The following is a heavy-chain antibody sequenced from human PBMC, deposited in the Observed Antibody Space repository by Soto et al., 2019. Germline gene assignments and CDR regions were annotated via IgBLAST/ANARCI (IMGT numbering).Heavy chain of an antibody. D-gene: IGHD6-19*01. CDR1: GGSISSSSYY. J-gene: IGHJ3*02. Sequence: QLQLQESGPGLVKPSETLSLTCTVSGGSISSSSYYWGWIRQPPGKGLEWIGSIYYSGSTYYNPSLKSRVTKSVDTSKNQFSLKLSSVTAADTAVYYCTRRLGLDGWSDAFDIWGQGTMVTVSS. CDR2: IYYSGST. V-gene: IGHV4-39*01. CDR3: TRRLGLDGWSDAFDI.